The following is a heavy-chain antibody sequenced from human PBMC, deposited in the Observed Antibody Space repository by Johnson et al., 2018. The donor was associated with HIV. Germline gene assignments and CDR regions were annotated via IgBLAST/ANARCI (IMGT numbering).Heavy chain of an antibody. CDR3: AKEGSTVI. CDR2: IAHDESIT. V-gene: IGHV3-30*02. J-gene: IGHJ3*01. CDR1: GFTFADYG. D-gene: IGHD4-11*01. Sequence: QVQLVESGGGVVQPGGSLRLSCAASGFTFADYGMHWVRQPPGKGLEWVAFIAHDESITHYADSVKGPFIISRDNSNNTLYLEMKSLRMEDTAVYYCAKEGSTVIWGQGTMVTVSS.